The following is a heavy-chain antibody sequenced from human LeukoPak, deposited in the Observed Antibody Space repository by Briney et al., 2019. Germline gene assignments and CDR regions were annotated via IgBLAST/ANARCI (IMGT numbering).Heavy chain of an antibody. CDR2: TYYRSKWYN. V-gene: IGHV6-1*01. CDR3: AREPHVLLWFGELLFWFDY. CDR1: GDSVSSNSAA. Sequence: SQTLSLTCAISGDSVSSNSAAWNWIRQSPSRGLEWLGRTYYRSKWYNDYAVSVKSRITINPDTSKNQFSLQLNSVTPEDTAVYYCAREPHVLLWFGELLFWFDYWGQGTLVTVSS. D-gene: IGHD3-10*01. J-gene: IGHJ4*02.